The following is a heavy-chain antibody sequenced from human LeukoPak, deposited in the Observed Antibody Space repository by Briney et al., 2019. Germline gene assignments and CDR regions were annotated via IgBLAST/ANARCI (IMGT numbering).Heavy chain of an antibody. J-gene: IGHJ4*02. D-gene: IGHD1-26*01. CDR3: ARGRLRATTGFYYFDY. V-gene: IGHV4-34*01. CDR1: GGSFSGYY. Sequence: PSETLSLTCAVYGGSFSGYYWSWIRQPPGKGLEWIGEINHSGSTNYNPSLKSRVTVSVDTSKNQFSLKLSSVTAADTAVYYCARGRLRATTGFYYFDYWGQGTLVTLSS. CDR2: INHSGST.